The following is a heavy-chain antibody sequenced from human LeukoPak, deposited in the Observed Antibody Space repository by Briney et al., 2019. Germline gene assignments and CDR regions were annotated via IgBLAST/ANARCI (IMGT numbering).Heavy chain of an antibody. D-gene: IGHD3-10*01. V-gene: IGHV3-21*01. CDR3: ARDQLTMVRTTSDDY. CDR1: GFTFSSYS. CDR2: ISSSSYI. Sequence: SGGSLRLSCAASGFTFSSYSMNWVRQAPGKGLEWVSSISSSSYIYYADSVKGRFTISRDNAKNSLYLQMNSLRAEDTAVYYCARDQLTMVRTTSDDYWGQGTLVNDSS. J-gene: IGHJ4*02.